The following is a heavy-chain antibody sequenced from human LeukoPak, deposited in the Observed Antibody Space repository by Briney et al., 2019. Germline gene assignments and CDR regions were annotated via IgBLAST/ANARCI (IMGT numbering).Heavy chain of an antibody. D-gene: IGHD3-10*01. CDR3: ARVPMTSGGY. CDR1: GYTFTNYD. Sequence: ASVKVSCKASGYTFTNYDINWVRQATGQGLEWMGWMNPNSGNTGYAQKFQGRVTMTRNTSIGTAYMELSSLRSDDAAVYYCARVPMTSGGYWGQGTLVTVSS. J-gene: IGHJ4*02. CDR2: MNPNSGNT. V-gene: IGHV1-8*01.